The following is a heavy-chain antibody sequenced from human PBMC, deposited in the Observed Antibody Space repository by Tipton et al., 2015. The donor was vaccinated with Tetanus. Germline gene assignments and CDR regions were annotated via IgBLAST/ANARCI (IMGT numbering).Heavy chain of an antibody. D-gene: IGHD6-19*01. CDR1: GASISSGGYF. J-gene: IGHJ3*02. Sequence: TLSLTCTVSGASISSGGYFWSWIRQHPGKGLEWIGYINYSGSTYFNPSLKSRVTISVDTSKSQFSLKLSSVTAADTAVYYCARIGWLQQNKPAFDIWGQGTVVTVSS. CDR3: ARIGWLQQNKPAFDI. CDR2: INYSGST. V-gene: IGHV4-31*03.